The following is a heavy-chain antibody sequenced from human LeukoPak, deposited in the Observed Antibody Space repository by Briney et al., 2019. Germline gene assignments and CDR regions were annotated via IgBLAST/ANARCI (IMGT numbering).Heavy chain of an antibody. CDR3: ARGGRTIFDAFDI. D-gene: IGHD3-3*01. Sequence: PGGSLRLSCATSQFNFNKFGMTWVRQAPGKGLEWVSSISGNGGSTQYADSVQGRFAISRDNSKNTLYLQMNSLRAEDTAVYYCARGGRTIFDAFDIWGQGTMVTVSS. CDR2: ISGNGGST. V-gene: IGHV3-23*01. J-gene: IGHJ3*02. CDR1: QFNFNKFG.